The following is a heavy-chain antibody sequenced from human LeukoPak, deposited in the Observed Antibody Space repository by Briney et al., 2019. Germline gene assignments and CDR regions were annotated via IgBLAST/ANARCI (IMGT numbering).Heavy chain of an antibody. CDR3: GRSFPPLEWLLD. CDR2: IIPILGIA. D-gene: IGHD3-3*01. CDR1: GGTFSSYA. V-gene: IGHV1-69*04. Sequence: GASVKVSCKASGGTFSSYAISWVRQAPGQGLEWMGRIIPILGIANYAQKFQGRVTITADKSTSTAYMELSSLRSEDTAVYYCGRSFPPLEWLLDWGQGTLVTVSS. J-gene: IGHJ4*02.